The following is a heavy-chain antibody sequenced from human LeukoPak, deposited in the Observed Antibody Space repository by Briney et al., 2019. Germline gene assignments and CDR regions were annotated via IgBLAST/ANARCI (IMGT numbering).Heavy chain of an antibody. J-gene: IGHJ6*03. V-gene: IGHV4-4*07. Sequence: SETLSLTCTVSGGSLSSYYWSWIRQPAGKGLEWIGRIYTSGSTNYNPSLKSRVTMSVDTSKNQFSLKLSSVTAADTAVYYCASGIAVAGTYYYYMDVWGKGTTVTVSS. CDR3: ASGIAVAGTYYYYMDV. CDR2: IYTSGST. CDR1: GGSLSSYY. D-gene: IGHD6-19*01.